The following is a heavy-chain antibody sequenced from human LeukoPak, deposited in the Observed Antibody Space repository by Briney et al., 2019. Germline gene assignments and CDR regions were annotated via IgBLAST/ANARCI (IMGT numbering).Heavy chain of an antibody. CDR1: GGSFSGYY. V-gene: IGHV4-34*01. Sequence: SETLSLTCAVYGGSFSGYYWSWVRQPPGKGPGLIWENNHSGSTNYNPSLKSRVTISVDTSKNQFSLKLSSVTAADTAVYYCARGRSGIAVAGTRGRYFDYWGQGTLVTVSS. D-gene: IGHD6-19*01. CDR2: NNHSGST. J-gene: IGHJ4*02. CDR3: ARGRSGIAVAGTRGRYFDY.